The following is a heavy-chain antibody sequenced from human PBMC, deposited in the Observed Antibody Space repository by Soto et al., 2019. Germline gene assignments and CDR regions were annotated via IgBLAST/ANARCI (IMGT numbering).Heavy chain of an antibody. D-gene: IGHD3-10*01. CDR3: ATCLHYYGSGSYSVSYGRDD. Sequence: SVKVSCKASGGTFSSYAISWVRQAPGQGLEWMGGIIPIFGKANYAKTFKGRVTITADESTSTAYMELSRLRTEDTAVYYCATCLHYYGSGSYSVSYGRDDGGQGTTGT. V-gene: IGHV1-69*13. J-gene: IGHJ6*02. CDR1: GGTFSSYA. CDR2: IIPIFGKA.